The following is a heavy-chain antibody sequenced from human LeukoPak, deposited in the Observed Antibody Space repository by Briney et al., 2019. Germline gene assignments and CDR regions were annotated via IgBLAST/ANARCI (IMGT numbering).Heavy chain of an antibody. CDR1: GYTFTGYY. V-gene: IGHV1-2*02. Sequence: ASVKVSCKASGYTFTGYYMHWVRQAPGQGLEWMGWINPNSGGTNYAQKFQGRVTMTRDTSISTAYMELSRLRSVDTAVYYCARDRSDSSGYYYFDYWGQGTLVTVSS. J-gene: IGHJ4*02. CDR3: ARDRSDSSGYYYFDY. CDR2: INPNSGGT. D-gene: IGHD3-22*01.